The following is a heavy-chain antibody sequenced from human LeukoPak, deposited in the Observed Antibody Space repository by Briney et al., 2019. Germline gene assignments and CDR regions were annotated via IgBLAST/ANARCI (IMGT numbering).Heavy chain of an antibody. D-gene: IGHD2-2*01. Sequence: KISCKASGGTFSSYAISWVRQAPGQGLEWMGGIIPIFGTANYAQKFQGRVTITADESTSTAYMELSSLRSEDTAVYYCASGYCSSTSCYAMGFDYWGQGTLVTVSS. CDR1: GGTFSSYA. J-gene: IGHJ4*02. CDR3: ASGYCSSTSCYAMGFDY. V-gene: IGHV1-69*01. CDR2: IIPIFGTA.